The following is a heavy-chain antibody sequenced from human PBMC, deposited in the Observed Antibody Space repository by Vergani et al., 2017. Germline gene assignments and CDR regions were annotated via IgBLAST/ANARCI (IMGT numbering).Heavy chain of an antibody. D-gene: IGHD1-26*01. V-gene: IGHV3-30*02. Sequence: QMQLVESGGGVIQPAGSLRLSCAASGFTFSSDGMQWVRQAPGKGLEWVALIDFKGNDAYYTDPVRGRFIISRDNSKNTLYLQMNSLRVEDTALDYCAKQYVGTSDCWGQGTLVTVSS. CDR1: GFTFSSDG. J-gene: IGHJ4*02. CDR2: IDFKGNDA. CDR3: AKQYVGTSDC.